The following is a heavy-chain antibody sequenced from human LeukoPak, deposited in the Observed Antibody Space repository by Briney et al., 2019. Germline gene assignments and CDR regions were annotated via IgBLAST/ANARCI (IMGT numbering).Heavy chain of an antibody. CDR2: ISSSGSNI. D-gene: IGHD1-1*01. J-gene: IGHJ6*03. CDR1: GFTFSDYY. V-gene: IGHV3-11*01. CDR3: ARVSKSSTGDQTYYYYYYMDV. Sequence: GGSLRLSCAASGFTFSDYYMSWIRQAPGKGLEWVSYISSSGSNIYYADSVKGRFTISRDNAKNSLYLQMNSLRAEDTAVYYCARVSKSSTGDQTYYYYYYMDVWGKGTSVTVSS.